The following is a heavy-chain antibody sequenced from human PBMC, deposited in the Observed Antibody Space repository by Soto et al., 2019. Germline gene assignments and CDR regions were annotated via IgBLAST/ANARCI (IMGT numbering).Heavy chain of an antibody. Sequence: PSETLSLTCTVAGGSISSYYWSWIRQPPGKGLEWIGYIYYSGSTNYNPSLKSRLTISGDTSKNQFSLNVSSVTAADTAVYYCARETGETFDYWGQGSLVTVSS. V-gene: IGHV4-59*01. CDR1: GGSISSYY. J-gene: IGHJ4*01. CDR2: IYYSGST. CDR3: ARETGETFDY.